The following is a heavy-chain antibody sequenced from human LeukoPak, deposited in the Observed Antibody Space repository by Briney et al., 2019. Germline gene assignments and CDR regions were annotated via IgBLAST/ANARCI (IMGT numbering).Heavy chain of an antibody. D-gene: IGHD3-22*01. Sequence: ASETLSLTCTVSGSSISSGSYYWSWIRQPAGKGLEWIGRIYTSGSTNYNPSLRSRVTISVDTSKNQFSLKLSSVTAADTAVYYCARDENYYDSSGYYYYFDYWGQGTLVTVSS. V-gene: IGHV4-61*02. CDR1: GSSISSGSYY. J-gene: IGHJ4*02. CDR2: IYTSGST. CDR3: ARDENYYDSSGYYYYFDY.